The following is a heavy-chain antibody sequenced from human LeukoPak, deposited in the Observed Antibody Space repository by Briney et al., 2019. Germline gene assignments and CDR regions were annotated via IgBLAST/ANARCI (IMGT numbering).Heavy chain of an antibody. CDR1: GFTLKSYS. CDR2: ISSSGSHI. Sequence: TGGSLRLSCGASGFTLKSYSMNWVRQAPGKGLEWVSPISSSGSHIYYADSVRGRFTISRDNAKNPLSLQMNSLRAEDTAIYYCANDCSSSSCYSWDSSSYYVDVWGKGTTVTVSS. J-gene: IGHJ6*03. V-gene: IGHV3-21*04. CDR3: ANDCSSSSCYSWDSSSYYVDV. D-gene: IGHD2-2*01.